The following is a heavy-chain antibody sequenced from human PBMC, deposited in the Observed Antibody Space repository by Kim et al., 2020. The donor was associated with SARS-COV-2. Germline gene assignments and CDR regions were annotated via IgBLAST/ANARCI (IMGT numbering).Heavy chain of an antibody. J-gene: IGHJ4*02. D-gene: IGHD6-13*01. CDR3: AREVAAAGTPMPTTRYYFDY. Sequence: SVKVSCKASGGTFSSYAISWVRQAPGQGLEWMGRIIPILGIANYAQKFQGRVTITADKSTSTAYMELSSLRSEDTAVYYCAREVAAAGTPMPTTRYYFDYWGQGTLVTVSS. CDR1: GGTFSSYA. CDR2: IIPILGIA. V-gene: IGHV1-69*04.